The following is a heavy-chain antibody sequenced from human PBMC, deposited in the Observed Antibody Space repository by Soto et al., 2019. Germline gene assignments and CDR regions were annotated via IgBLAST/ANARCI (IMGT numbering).Heavy chain of an antibody. D-gene: IGHD3-22*01. CDR1: GYTFTSYG. CDR2: ISAYNGNT. CDR3: AREGRSLRPKGSGYYSTDY. Sequence: QVQLVQSGAEVKKPGGSVKVSCKATGYTFTSYGISWVRQAPGQGLEWMGWISAYNGNTNYAQKLQGRVTMTTDTSTSTAYMELRSLRSDDTAVYYCAREGRSLRPKGSGYYSTDYWGQGTLVTVSS. J-gene: IGHJ4*02. V-gene: IGHV1-18*01.